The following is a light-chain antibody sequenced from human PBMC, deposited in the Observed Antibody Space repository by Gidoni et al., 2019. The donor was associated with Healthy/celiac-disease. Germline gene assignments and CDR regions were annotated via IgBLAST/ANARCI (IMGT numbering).Light chain of an antibody. CDR1: QSVSSY. CDR3: QKRSNWPRT. CDR2: DAS. Sequence: ELVLTQSPATLSLSPGERATLSCRASQSVSSYLAWYQQKPGQAPRLLIYDASNRATGNPDRYSGSGSGKDFTLTISSLEPEDFAVYYCQKRSNWPRTFGQGTKVEIK. V-gene: IGKV3-11*01. J-gene: IGKJ1*01.